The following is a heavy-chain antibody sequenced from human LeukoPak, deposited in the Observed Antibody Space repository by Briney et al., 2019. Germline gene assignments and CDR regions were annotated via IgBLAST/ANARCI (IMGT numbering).Heavy chain of an antibody. Sequence: GRSLRLSCAASGFTFDDYAMHWVRQAPGKGLEWVSGISWNSGSIGYADSVKGRFTIPRDNAKNSLYLQMNSLRAEDTALYYCAKMASPDRGYCSSTSCPPFDYWGQGTLVTVSS. CDR3: AKMASPDRGYCSSTSCPPFDY. V-gene: IGHV3-9*01. CDR1: GFTFDDYA. D-gene: IGHD2-2*01. CDR2: ISWNSGSI. J-gene: IGHJ4*02.